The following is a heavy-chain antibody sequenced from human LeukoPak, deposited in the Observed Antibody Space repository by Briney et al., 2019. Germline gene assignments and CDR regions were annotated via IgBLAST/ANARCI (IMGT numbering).Heavy chain of an antibody. CDR3: VRERRDYYGSGSYKYYMDV. V-gene: IGHV3-21*06. J-gene: IGHJ6*03. D-gene: IGHD3-10*01. CDR2: VSSDSNYI. Sequence: GGSLRLSXVDSGFAFSTYSMNWVRQAPGKGLEWVSSVSSDSNYIYYADSVKGRFTISRDNAKNSLYLQMNSLRGEDTAVYYCVRERRDYYGSGSYKYYMDVWGKGTTVTVSS. CDR1: GFAFSTYS.